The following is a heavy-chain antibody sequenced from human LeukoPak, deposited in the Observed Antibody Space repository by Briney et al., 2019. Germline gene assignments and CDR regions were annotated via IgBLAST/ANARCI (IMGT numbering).Heavy chain of an antibody. J-gene: IGHJ3*02. V-gene: IGHV3-23*01. CDR1: GFTFSSFA. CDR2: ISFSGVGT. Sequence: PGGSLRLSCAASGFTFSSFAINWVRQAPGKGLEWVSTISFSGVGTYYAASVKGRFTISRDNSRHTLYLQMNSLRAEDTAVYYCAKSPTDIVAVPAAILAFDIWGQGTMVTVSS. D-gene: IGHD2-2*01. CDR3: AKSPTDIVAVPAAILAFDI.